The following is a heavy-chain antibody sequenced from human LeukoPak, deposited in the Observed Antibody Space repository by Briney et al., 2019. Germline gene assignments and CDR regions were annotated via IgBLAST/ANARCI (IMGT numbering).Heavy chain of an antibody. CDR2: IYYSGST. CDR3: ARGPFTMLIG. Sequence: PSETLSLTCTVSGGSISSSSYYWGWIRQPPGTGLEWIGSIYYSGSTYYNPSLKSRVTISVDTSKNQFSLKLSSVTAADTAVYYCARGPFTMLIGWGQGTLVTVSS. J-gene: IGHJ4*02. CDR1: GGSISSSSYY. V-gene: IGHV4-39*07. D-gene: IGHD3-22*01.